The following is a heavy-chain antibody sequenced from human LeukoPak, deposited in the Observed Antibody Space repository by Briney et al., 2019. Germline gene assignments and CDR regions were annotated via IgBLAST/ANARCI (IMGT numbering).Heavy chain of an antibody. D-gene: IGHD6-6*01. J-gene: IGHJ4*02. V-gene: IGHV4-38-2*02. CDR3: TRDRTIAARPFDY. Sequence: PSETLSLTCTVSGYSISSGYYWGWIRQPPGKGLEWIGSIYHSGSTYHNPSLKSRVTISVDTSKNQFSLKLSSVTAADTAVYYCTRDRTIAARPFDYWGQGTLVTVSS. CDR2: IYHSGST. CDR1: GYSISSGYY.